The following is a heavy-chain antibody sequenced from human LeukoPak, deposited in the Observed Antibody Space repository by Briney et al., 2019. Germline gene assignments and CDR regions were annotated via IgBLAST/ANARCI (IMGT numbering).Heavy chain of an antibody. CDR1: GYTFTGYY. D-gene: IGHD5-12*01. CDR2: INPNSGDT. Sequence: ASVKVSCKASGYTFTGYYIHWVRQAPGQGLEWMGWINPNSGDTNYAQKFQGRVTMTRDTSIRTAYMELSGLRSDDTAMYYCAKNPYEYYFDYWGQGTPVTVSS. J-gene: IGHJ4*02. CDR3: AKNPYEYYFDY. V-gene: IGHV1-2*02.